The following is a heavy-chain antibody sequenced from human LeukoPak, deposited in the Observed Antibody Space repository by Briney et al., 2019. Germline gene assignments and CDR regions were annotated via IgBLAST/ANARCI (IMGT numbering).Heavy chain of an antibody. D-gene: IGHD1-26*01. CDR2: IYYSGST. CDR3: ARVILSSQWELDVFDY. V-gene: IGHV4-39*07. Sequence: SETLSLTCTVSGGSISSSSYYWGWIRQPPGKGLEWIGSIYYSGSTYYNPSLKSRVTISVDTSKNQFSLKLSSVTAADTAVYYCARVILSSQWELDVFDYWGQGTLVTVSS. CDR1: GGSISSSSYY. J-gene: IGHJ4*02.